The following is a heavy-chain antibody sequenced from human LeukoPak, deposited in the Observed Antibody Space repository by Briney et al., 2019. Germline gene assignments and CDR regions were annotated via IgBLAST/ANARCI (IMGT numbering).Heavy chain of an antibody. D-gene: IGHD3-16*01. J-gene: IGHJ4*02. Sequence: GESLKISCKASGYSFTNFWNGWVRQTPGKGLEWIGSMYPGNSDTRYSPSFQGHVTISADSSSTTAYLQWSSLKASDTAMFYCARTVGGDYFDYWGQGTLVTVSS. CDR2: MYPGNSDT. V-gene: IGHV5-51*01. CDR3: ARTVGGDYFDY. CDR1: GYSFTNFW.